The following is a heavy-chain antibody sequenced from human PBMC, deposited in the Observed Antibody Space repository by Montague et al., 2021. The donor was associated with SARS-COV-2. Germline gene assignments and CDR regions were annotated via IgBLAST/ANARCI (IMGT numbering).Heavy chain of an antibody. CDR3: ARGKRGLPIVVLVASTRTYFDS. D-gene: IGHD2-15*01. J-gene: IGHJ4*01. CDR2: VDQSGNT. Sequence: SETLSLTCAVYGGSFRNYYWSWIRQSPGKGLEWIGEVDQSGNTNYNPSLKSRVTISADISKNQFSVKLASATAADTGIYYCARGKRGLPIVVLVASTRTYFDSWGQGTPVTVSS. CDR1: GGSFRNYY. V-gene: IGHV4-34*01.